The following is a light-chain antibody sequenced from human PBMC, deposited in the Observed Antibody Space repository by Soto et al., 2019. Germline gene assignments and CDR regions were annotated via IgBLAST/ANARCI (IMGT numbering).Light chain of an antibody. CDR2: DVS. CDR1: SSDVGGYNY. Sequence: QSVLPQPASVSGSPGQSITLSCTGTSSDVGGYNYVSWYQQHPGKAPKLMIYDVSNRPSGVSNRFSGSKSGNTASLTISGLQAEDEADYFCSSYTSSSAPSAVFGGGTQLTVL. CDR3: SSYTSSSAPSAV. V-gene: IGLV2-14*01. J-gene: IGLJ7*01.